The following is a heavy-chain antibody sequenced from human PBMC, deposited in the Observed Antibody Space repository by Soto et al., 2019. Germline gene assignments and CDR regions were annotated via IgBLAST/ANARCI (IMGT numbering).Heavy chain of an antibody. CDR1: GFSLSTSGVG. V-gene: IGHV2-5*02. D-gene: IGHD1-20*01. J-gene: IGHJ6*02. Sequence: ESGPTLVNPTQTLTLTCTFSGFSLSTSGVGVGWIRQPPGKALEWLALIYWDDDKRYSTSLKTRLTISKDTSKNQVVLTMTNMDPVDTATYYCARIAGTAYYYGMDVWGQGTTVTVSS. CDR2: IYWDDDK. CDR3: ARIAGTAYYYGMDV.